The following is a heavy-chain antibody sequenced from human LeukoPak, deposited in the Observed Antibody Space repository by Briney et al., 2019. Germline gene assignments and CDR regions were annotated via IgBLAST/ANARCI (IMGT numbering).Heavy chain of an antibody. CDR2: IYYSGST. CDR3: ARVSLQPIFFDY. J-gene: IGHJ4*02. V-gene: IGHV4-59*01. Sequence: SETLSLTCTVSGGSISSYYWSWIRQPPGKGLEWIGYIYYSGSTNYNPSLKSRVTISVDTSKNQFSLKLNSVTAADTAVYYCARVSLQPIFFDYWGQGTLVTVSS. D-gene: IGHD4-11*01. CDR1: GGSISSYY.